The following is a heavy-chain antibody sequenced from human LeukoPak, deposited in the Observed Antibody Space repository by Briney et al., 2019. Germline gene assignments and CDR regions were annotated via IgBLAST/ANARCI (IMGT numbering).Heavy chain of an antibody. CDR2: IYYSGST. CDR3: ARSATVTTGYFDF. Sequence: SETLSLTCTVSGGSISSSSYYWGWIRQPPGKGLEWIGSIYYSGSTYYNPSLKSRVTISQDTSKNQFSLKLSSVTAADTAVYYCARSATVTTGYFDFWGQGTLVTVSS. J-gene: IGHJ4*02. D-gene: IGHD4-17*01. CDR1: GGSISSSSYY. V-gene: IGHV4-39*07.